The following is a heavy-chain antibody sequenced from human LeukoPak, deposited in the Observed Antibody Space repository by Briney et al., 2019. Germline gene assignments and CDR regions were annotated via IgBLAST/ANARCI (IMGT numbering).Heavy chain of an antibody. CDR2: MNPNSGNT. V-gene: IGHV1-8*01. CDR1: GYTFTSYD. D-gene: IGHD5-18*01. J-gene: IGHJ6*03. Sequence: ASVKVSCKASGYTFTSYDINWVRQATGQGLEWMGWMNPNSGNTGYAQKFQGRVTMTRNTSISTAYMELSSLRSEDTAVYYCARGPDTAKGYYYYMDVWGKGTTVTVSS. CDR3: ARGPDTAKGYYYYMDV.